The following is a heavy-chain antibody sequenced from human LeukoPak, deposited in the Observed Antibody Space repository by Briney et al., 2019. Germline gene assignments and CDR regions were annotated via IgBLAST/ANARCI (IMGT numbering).Heavy chain of an antibody. J-gene: IGHJ3*02. V-gene: IGHV3-13*05. CDR1: GFTFSSYD. Sequence: GGSLRLSCVASGFTFSSYDMHWVRQATGKGLEWVSAIGTAGDPYYPGSVKGRFTISRESAKNSLYLQMNSLRAGDTAVYYCARGGWGSYAFDIWGQGTMVTVSS. CDR2: IGTAGDP. D-gene: IGHD3-16*01. CDR3: ARGGWGSYAFDI.